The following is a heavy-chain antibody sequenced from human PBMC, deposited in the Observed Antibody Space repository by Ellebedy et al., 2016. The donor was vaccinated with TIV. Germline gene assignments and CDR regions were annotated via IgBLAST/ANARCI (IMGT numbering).Heavy chain of an antibody. CDR3: ARDRRRIVRFLEWFGDRYYGMDV. V-gene: IGHV1-18*01. Sequence: AASVKVSCQASGYTFTSYGISWVRQAPGQGLEWMGWISAYNGNTSYAQKLRGRVTMTTDTSTSTAYMELRSLRSDDTAVYYCARDRRRIVRFLEWFGDRYYGMDVWGQGTTVTVSS. CDR2: ISAYNGNT. CDR1: GYTFTSYG. J-gene: IGHJ6*02. D-gene: IGHD3-3*01.